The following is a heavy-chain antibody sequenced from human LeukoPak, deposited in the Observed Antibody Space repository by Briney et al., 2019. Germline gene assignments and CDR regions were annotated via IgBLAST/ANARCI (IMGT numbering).Heavy chain of an antibody. CDR1: GGSVSGSYY. D-gene: IGHD6-19*01. Sequence: SETLSLTCTVSGGSVSGSYYWNWIRQPPGKGLEWIGEIYHSGSTNYNPSLKSRVTISVDKSKNQFSLKLSSVTAADTAVYYCARWSIAVAGTIDPWGQGTLVTVSS. CDR3: ARWSIAVAGTIDP. J-gene: IGHJ5*02. CDR2: IYHSGST. V-gene: IGHV4-4*02.